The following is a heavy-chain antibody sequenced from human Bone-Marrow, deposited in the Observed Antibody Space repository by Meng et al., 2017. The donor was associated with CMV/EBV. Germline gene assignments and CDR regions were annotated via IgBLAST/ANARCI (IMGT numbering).Heavy chain of an antibody. Sequence: GESLKISCAASGFSFSSHDMHWVRQTPGKGLEWVSSIGSAGDRYYAGSVKGRFTISRENAKNSFSLQMNSLRVGDTAVYYCARQWDYGYNSLDYWGQGTLVTVYS. V-gene: IGHV3-13*01. CDR2: IGSAGDR. D-gene: IGHD3-16*01. CDR1: GFSFSSHD. CDR3: ARQWDYGYNSLDY. J-gene: IGHJ4*02.